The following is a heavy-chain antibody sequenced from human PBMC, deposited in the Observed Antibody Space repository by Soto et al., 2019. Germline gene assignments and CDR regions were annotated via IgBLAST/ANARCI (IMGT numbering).Heavy chain of an antibody. CDR2: IYWDDDK. V-gene: IGHV2-5*02. CDR1: GFSLSTSGVG. CDR3: AHSLYDYGWGTNWFDP. J-gene: IGHJ5*02. D-gene: IGHD3-16*01. Sequence: QITLKESGPTLVKPTQTLTLTCTFSGFSLSTSGVGVGWIRQPPGKALEWLALIYWDDDKRYSPSLKSRLTITKDTSKNEVVLTMTNMDPVDTATYYCAHSLYDYGWGTNWFDPWGQGTLVTVSS.